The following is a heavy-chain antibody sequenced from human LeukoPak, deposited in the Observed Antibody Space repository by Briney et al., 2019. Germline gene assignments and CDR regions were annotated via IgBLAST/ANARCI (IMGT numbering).Heavy chain of an antibody. CDR1: GFTFSSYW. CDR2: IKQDGSEK. V-gene: IGHV3-7*01. Sequence: GGSLRLSCAASGFTFSSYWMSWVRQAPGKGLEWVANIKQDGSEKYYVDSVKGRFTISRDNAKNSLHLQMNSLRAEDTAVYYCARDLADGSGYYSDAFDIWGQGTMVTVSS. CDR3: ARDLADGSGYYSDAFDI. D-gene: IGHD3-22*01. J-gene: IGHJ3*02.